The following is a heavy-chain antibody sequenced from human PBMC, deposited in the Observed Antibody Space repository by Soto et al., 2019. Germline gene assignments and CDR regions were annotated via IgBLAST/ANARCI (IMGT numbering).Heavy chain of an antibody. CDR2: IIPIFGTA. Sequence: GASVKVSCKASGGPFSSYAISWVRQAPGQGLEWMGGIIPIFGTANYAQKFQGRVTITADKSTSTAYMELSSLRSEDTAVYYCARKERGYSGYDYDAFDIWGQGTMVTVSS. CDR3: ARKERGYSGYDYDAFDI. V-gene: IGHV1-69*06. CDR1: GGPFSSYA. J-gene: IGHJ3*02. D-gene: IGHD5-12*01.